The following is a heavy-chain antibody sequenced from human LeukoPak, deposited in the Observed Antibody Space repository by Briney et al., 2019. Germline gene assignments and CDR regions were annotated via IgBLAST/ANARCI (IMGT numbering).Heavy chain of an antibody. J-gene: IGHJ3*02. CDR2: INPNSGGT. Sequence: GASVKVSCKASGHTFTGYYMHWVRQAPGQGLEWMGWINPNSGGTNYAQKFQGRVTMTRDTSISTAYMELSRLRSDDTAVYYCARDIGMAVDAFDIWGQGTMVTVSS. CDR1: GHTFTGYY. CDR3: ARDIGMAVDAFDI. D-gene: IGHD2-15*01. V-gene: IGHV1-2*02.